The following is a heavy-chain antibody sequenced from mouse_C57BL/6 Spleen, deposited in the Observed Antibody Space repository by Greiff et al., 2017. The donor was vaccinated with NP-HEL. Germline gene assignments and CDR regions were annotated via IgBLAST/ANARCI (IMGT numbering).Heavy chain of an antibody. CDR2: ISYDGSN. D-gene: IGHD1-1*01. J-gene: IGHJ4*01. Sequence: ESGPGLVKPSQSLSLTCSVTGYSITSGYYWNWIRQFPGNNLAWMGYISYDGSNNYNPSLKNRISITRDTSKNQFFLKLNSVTTEDTATYYCARDPGSSSYAMDYWGQGTSVTVSS. CDR3: ARDPGSSSYAMDY. V-gene: IGHV3-6*01. CDR1: GYSITSGYY.